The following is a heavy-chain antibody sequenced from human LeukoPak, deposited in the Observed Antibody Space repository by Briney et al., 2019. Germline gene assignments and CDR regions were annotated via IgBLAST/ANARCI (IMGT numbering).Heavy chain of an antibody. CDR2: VVASYEGT. J-gene: IGHJ5*02. Sequence: GGSLRLSCAASGFTLSTYAMMWVRQAPGKGLEWVSTVVASYEGTFYANSVKGPFTISRDNSKSTLYMQMNSLRAEDTAVYSCAKGKAGGLVDLFDPWGKGTMVTVSS. D-gene: IGHD3/OR15-3a*01. CDR1: GFTLSTYA. CDR3: AKGKAGGLVDLFDP. V-gene: IGHV3-23*01.